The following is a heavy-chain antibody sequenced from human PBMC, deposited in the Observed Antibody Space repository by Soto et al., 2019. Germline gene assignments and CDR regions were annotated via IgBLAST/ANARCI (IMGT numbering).Heavy chain of an antibody. V-gene: IGHV4-39*01. D-gene: IGHD3-3*01. CDR1: LIPISNSRSY. CDR3: ARRSYYDFWSGYPDAGYMDV. J-gene: IGHJ6*03. Sequence: SAILSLTCTVALIPISNSRSYWDSICQPPGKGLEWIGSIYYSGSTYYNPSLKSRVTISVDTSKNQFSLKLSSVTAADTAVYYCARRSYYDFWSGYPDAGYMDVWGKGTTVS. CDR2: IYYSGST.